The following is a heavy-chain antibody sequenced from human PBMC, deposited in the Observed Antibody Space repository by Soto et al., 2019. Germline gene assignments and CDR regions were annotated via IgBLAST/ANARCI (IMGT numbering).Heavy chain of an antibody. CDR1: GFTVSSNY. V-gene: IGHV3-53*02. Sequence: EVQLVETGGGLIQPGGSLRLSCAASGFTVSSNYMSWVRQAPGKGLEWVSVIYSGGSTYYADSVRGRFTISRDNSKNTQYRQMKSLRAEDTAVYYCARDPPATGHGMDVWGQGPTFTVSS. J-gene: IGHJ6*02. CDR3: ARDPPATGHGMDV. CDR2: IYSGGST.